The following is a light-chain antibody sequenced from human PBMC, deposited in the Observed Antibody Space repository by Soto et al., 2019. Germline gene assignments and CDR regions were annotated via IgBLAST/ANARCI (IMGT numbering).Light chain of an antibody. CDR2: DAS. CDR1: QSISSW. Sequence: DIQMTQSPSTLSASVADTVSITCRASQSISSWLAWYQQKQGKAPKLLIYDASDLDSGVPSRFSGSGSGAEFTLTISSLQPDDFATYYCQHYNDYSRGTFGQGTKVDI. CDR3: QHYNDYSRGT. V-gene: IGKV1-5*01. J-gene: IGKJ1*01.